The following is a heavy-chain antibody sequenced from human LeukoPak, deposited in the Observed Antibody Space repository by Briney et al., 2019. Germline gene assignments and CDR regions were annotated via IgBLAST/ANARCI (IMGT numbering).Heavy chain of an antibody. CDR1: RGSITRKY. J-gene: IGHJ4*02. D-gene: IGHD3-22*01. CDR3: ARTSYYYISGYYQPYYFDY. V-gene: IGHV4-4*07. Sequence: SETLSLTCTVPRGSITRKYSSWIWQPAGKGLEWIGRIYTSGSTNYNPSLKSRVTMSVDTSKNQFSLKLSSVTAADTAVYYCARTSYYYISGYYQPYYFDYVGEGTLVTVSS. CDR2: IYTSGST.